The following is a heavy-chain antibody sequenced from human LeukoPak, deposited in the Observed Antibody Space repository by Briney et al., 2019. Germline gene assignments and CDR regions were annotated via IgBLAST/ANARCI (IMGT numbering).Heavy chain of an antibody. D-gene: IGHD4-17*01. CDR2: IYFSGAT. CDR3: AREDPQTTVPEGLDV. CDR1: GGSISNYY. Sequence: SETLSLTCTVSGGSISNYYWSWIRQSPVKGLEWIGYIYFSGATNYNPSLKSRVTISVDTSKNQFSLKLSSVTAADTAVYYCAREDPQTTVPEGLDVWGQGITVTVSS. V-gene: IGHV4-59*01. J-gene: IGHJ6*02.